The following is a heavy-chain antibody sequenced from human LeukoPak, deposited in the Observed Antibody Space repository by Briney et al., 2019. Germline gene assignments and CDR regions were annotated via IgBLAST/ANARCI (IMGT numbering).Heavy chain of an antibody. CDR2: IYYSGST. CDR1: GGSVNSGSYY. V-gene: IGHV4-31*03. D-gene: IGHD4-17*01. J-gene: IGHJ5*02. CDR3: ARGNDYGDPNWFDP. Sequence: SETLSLTCTVSGGSVNSGSYYWNWIRQPPGKGLEWIGYIYYSGSTYYNPSLKSRVTISVDTSKNQFSLKLSSVTAADTAVYYCARGNDYGDPNWFDPWGQGTLVTVSS.